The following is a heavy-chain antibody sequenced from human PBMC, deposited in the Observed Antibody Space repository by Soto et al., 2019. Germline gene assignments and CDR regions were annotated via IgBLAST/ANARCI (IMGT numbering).Heavy chain of an antibody. V-gene: IGHV1-46*01. D-gene: IGHD3-22*01. Sequence: QVQLRQFGAEVKKPGASGKVSCKASGYSFTNFHRHRVRQAPGHDLDCLGMIDPSGGITRNAQRLQGRITMTRDASTSTVYMELRSLTSEDTAVYYCARDVSGHDNYETIGYYFDHWGQGTLVTVSS. CDR1: GYSFTNFH. J-gene: IGHJ4*02. CDR2: IDPSGGIT. CDR3: ARDVSGHDNYETIGYYFDH.